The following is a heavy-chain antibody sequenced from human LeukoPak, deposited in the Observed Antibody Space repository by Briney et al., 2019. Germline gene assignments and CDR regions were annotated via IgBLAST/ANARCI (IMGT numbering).Heavy chain of an antibody. V-gene: IGHV3-23*01. CDR1: GFTLSHYA. D-gene: IGHD3-10*01. J-gene: IGHJ5*02. Sequence: GGSLRLSCAPSGFTLSHYAMTWVRQTPGKGLEWVSVVSGNGGSTYYADSVKGRFSISRDNSKNTVYLQMNSLRAEDTAVYYCAKTLIRGVARWFDPWGQGTLVTVSS. CDR2: VSGNGGST. CDR3: AKTLIRGVARWFDP.